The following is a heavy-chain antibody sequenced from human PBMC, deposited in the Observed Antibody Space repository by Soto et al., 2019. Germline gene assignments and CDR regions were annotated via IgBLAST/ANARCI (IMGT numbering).Heavy chain of an antibody. V-gene: IGHV1-58*02. CDR1: GFTFTSPA. CDR2: IVVCSGNT. D-gene: IGHD2-15*01. Sequence: SVKVSCQASGFTFTSPAIQWVRQARGQRLEWIGWIVVCSGNTKYAQKFQERVTITRDMSTSTAYMELSSLRSEDTAVYYCAIVVAATYYYYGMDVWGQGTTVTVSS. J-gene: IGHJ6*02. CDR3: AIVVAATYYYYGMDV.